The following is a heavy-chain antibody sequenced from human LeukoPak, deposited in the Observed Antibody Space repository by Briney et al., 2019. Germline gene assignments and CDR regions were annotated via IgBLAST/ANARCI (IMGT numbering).Heavy chain of an antibody. Sequence: GESFHISTMSSVSTFSSNCYGCWRQLPGKGLEWMGIIYPDDSDTRYSPSFQGQVTISADKYISTPYLQWSGLKASDTAMYHFARHRDDDVDYWGQGTLVTVSS. CDR1: VSTFSSNC. CDR2: IYPDDSDT. V-gene: IGHV5-51*01. CDR3: ARHRDDDVDY. D-gene: IGHD5-24*01. J-gene: IGHJ4*02.